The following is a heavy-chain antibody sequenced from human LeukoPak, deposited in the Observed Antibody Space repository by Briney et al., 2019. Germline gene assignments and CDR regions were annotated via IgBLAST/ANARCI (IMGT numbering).Heavy chain of an antibody. D-gene: IGHD3-16*02. CDR1: GYTFTSYD. Sequence: RASVKVSCKASGYTFTSYDINWVRQAPGQGLGWMGWMNPNSGNTVYAQKFQGRVTITRNTSISTAYMELSSLRSEDTAVYYCAREFNDYVWGSYPYGWFDPWGQGTLVTVSS. V-gene: IGHV1-8*03. CDR2: MNPNSGNT. CDR3: AREFNDYVWGSYPYGWFDP. J-gene: IGHJ5*02.